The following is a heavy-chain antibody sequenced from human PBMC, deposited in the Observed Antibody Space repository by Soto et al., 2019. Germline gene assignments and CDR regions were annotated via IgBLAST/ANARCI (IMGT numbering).Heavy chain of an antibody. D-gene: IGHD3-3*01. Sequence: ASVKVSCKASGYTFTSYDINWVRQATGQGLEWVGWMNPNSGNTGYAQKFQGRVTMTRNTSISTAYMELSSLRSEDTAVYYCARDYPWFDYDFWSGSGPMDVWGKGTTVTVSS. CDR2: MNPNSGNT. CDR1: GYTFTSYD. J-gene: IGHJ6*03. CDR3: ARDYPWFDYDFWSGSGPMDV. V-gene: IGHV1-8*01.